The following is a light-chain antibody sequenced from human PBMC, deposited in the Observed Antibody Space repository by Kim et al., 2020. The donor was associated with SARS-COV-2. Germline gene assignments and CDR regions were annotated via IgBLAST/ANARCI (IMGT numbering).Light chain of an antibody. CDR2: GAS. CDR1: QSVSSSY. CDR3: QQYGSSQWT. J-gene: IGKJ1*01. V-gene: IGKV3-20*01. Sequence: SPGESATLSCRASQSVSSSYLAWYQQKPGQAPRLLIYGASSRATGIPDRFSGSGSGTDFTLTISRLEPEDFAVYYCQQYGSSQWTFGQGTKVDIK.